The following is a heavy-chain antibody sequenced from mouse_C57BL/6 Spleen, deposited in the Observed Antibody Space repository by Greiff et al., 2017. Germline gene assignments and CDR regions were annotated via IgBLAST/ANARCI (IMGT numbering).Heavy chain of an antibody. CDR2: IRSKSNNYAT. D-gene: IGHD3-3*01. J-gene: IGHJ4*01. Sequence: EVMLVESGGGLVQPKGSLKLSCAASGFSFNTYAMNWVRQAPGKGLEWVARIRSKSNNYATYYADSVKDRFTISRDDSESMLYLQMNNLKTEDTAMYYCVRQGWEAMDYWGHGTSGTVSS. CDR3: VRQGWEAMDY. CDR1: GFSFNTYA. V-gene: IGHV10-1*01.